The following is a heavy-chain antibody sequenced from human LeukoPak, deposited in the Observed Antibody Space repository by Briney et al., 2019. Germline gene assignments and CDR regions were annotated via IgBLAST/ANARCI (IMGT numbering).Heavy chain of an antibody. D-gene: IGHD3-10*01. Sequence: GSLRLSCAASGFTFSDYYMSWIRQAPGKGLERISYISSSSSYRNYAGSVRGRFTVSRDNANNSLYLQMDSLRAEDTAIYYCASAIPRGVIFFWGQGTLVSVSS. CDR2: ISSSSSYR. CDR3: ASAIPRGVIFF. CDR1: GFTFSDYY. V-gene: IGHV3-11*03. J-gene: IGHJ4*02.